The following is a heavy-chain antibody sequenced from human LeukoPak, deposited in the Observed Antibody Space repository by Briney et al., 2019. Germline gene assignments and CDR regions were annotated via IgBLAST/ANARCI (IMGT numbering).Heavy chain of an antibody. D-gene: IGHD2-2*03. V-gene: IGHV1-18*01. CDR3: ARDLMDIVVVPAAMDY. J-gene: IGHJ4*02. CDR2: ISAYNGNT. CDR1: GYTFTSCG. Sequence: GSVKVSCKASGYTFTSCGISWVRQAPGQGLEWMGWISAYNGNTNYAQKLQGRVTMTTDTSTSTAYMELRSLRSDDTAMYYCARDLMDIVVVPAAMDYWGQGTLVTVSS.